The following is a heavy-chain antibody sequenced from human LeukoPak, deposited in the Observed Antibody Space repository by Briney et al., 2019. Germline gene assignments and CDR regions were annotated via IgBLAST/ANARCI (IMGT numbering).Heavy chain of an antibody. CDR2: IYSGGST. Sequence: PGGSLRLSCAASGFTVSGNYMSWVRQAPGKGLEWVSIIYSGGSTYYADSVKGRFTISRDNSKNTLYLQMNSLRAEDTAAYYCARGLPYYDSSGYAYFQHWGQGTLVTVSS. CDR1: GFTVSGNY. J-gene: IGHJ1*01. CDR3: ARGLPYYDSSGYAYFQH. V-gene: IGHV3-66*01. D-gene: IGHD3-22*01.